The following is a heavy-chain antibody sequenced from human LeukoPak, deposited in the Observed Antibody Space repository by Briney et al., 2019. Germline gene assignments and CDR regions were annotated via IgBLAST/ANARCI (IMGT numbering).Heavy chain of an antibody. Sequence: GGSLRLSCAASGFTFSSYAMHWVRQAPGKGLEWVSAISGSGGSTYYADSVKGRFTISRDNSKNTLYLQMNSLRAEDTAVYYCAKERTSGYDFSPLDYWGQGTLVTVSS. V-gene: IGHV3-23*01. D-gene: IGHD5-12*01. J-gene: IGHJ4*02. CDR1: GFTFSSYA. CDR3: AKERTSGYDFSPLDY. CDR2: ISGSGGST.